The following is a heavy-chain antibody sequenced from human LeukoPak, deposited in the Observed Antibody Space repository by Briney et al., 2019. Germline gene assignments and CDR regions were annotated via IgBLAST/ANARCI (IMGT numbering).Heavy chain of an antibody. J-gene: IGHJ3*02. D-gene: IGHD5-24*01. Sequence: GGSLRLSCAASGFTFSSYSMNWVRQAPGKGLEWVSSISSSSSYIYYADSVKGRFTISRDDAKNSLYLQMNSLRAEDTAVYYCARWDGDGYTDAFDIWGQGTMVTVSS. CDR3: ARWDGDGYTDAFDI. CDR2: ISSSSSYI. CDR1: GFTFSSYS. V-gene: IGHV3-21*01.